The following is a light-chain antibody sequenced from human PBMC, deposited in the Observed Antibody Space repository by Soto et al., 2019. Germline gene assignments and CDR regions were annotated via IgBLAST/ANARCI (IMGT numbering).Light chain of an antibody. J-gene: IGKJ1*01. V-gene: IGKV1-9*01. Sequence: DIQLTQSPSFLSASVGDRVTITCRACQGISSYLAWYQQKPGKAPKLLIYAASTLQSGVPSRFSGSGSGTEFTLTISSLQPEDFATYYCHQLNSYPRTFGQGTKVEI. CDR2: AAS. CDR3: HQLNSYPRT. CDR1: QGISSY.